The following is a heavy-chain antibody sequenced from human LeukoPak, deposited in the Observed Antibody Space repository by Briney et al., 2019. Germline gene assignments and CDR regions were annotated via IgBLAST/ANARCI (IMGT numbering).Heavy chain of an antibody. Sequence: PGGSLRLSCVPSGFTFSNYDMNWVRQAPGKGLEWVSYISNSGSSKYYVDSVKGRFTISRDNAKNSLYPQMNSLRAEDTAVYDCASLTVTGGSLSDYWGQGTLVTVSS. CDR1: GFTFSNYD. V-gene: IGHV3-48*03. CDR2: ISNSGSSK. CDR3: ASLTVTGGSLSDY. D-gene: IGHD2-15*01. J-gene: IGHJ4*02.